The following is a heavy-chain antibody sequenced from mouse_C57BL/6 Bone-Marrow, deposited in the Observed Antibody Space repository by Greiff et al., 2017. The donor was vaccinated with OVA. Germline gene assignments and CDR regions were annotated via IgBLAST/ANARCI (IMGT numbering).Heavy chain of an antibody. CDR1: GIDFSRYW. J-gene: IGHJ1*03. CDR3: AREDYGSSYLYWYFDV. Sequence: EVKLVESGGGLVQPGGSLKLSCAASGIDFSRYWMSWVRRAPGKGLEWIGEINPDSSTINYAPSLKDKFIISRDNAKNTLYLQMSKVRSEDTALYYCAREDYGSSYLYWYFDVWGTGTTVTVSS. CDR2: INPDSSTI. D-gene: IGHD1-1*01. V-gene: IGHV4-1*01.